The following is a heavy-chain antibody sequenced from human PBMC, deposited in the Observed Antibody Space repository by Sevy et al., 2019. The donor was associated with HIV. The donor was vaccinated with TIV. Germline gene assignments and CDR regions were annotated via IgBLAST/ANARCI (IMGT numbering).Heavy chain of an antibody. CDR2: IIPIFGTA. CDR3: ARDLELGYCSGGSCLARLGNHYYYYGMDV. J-gene: IGHJ6*02. Sequence: ASVKVSCKASGGTFSSYAISWVLQAPGQGLEWMGGIIPIFGTANYAQKFQGRVTITADESTSTAYMELSSLRSEDTAVYYCARDLELGYCSGGSCLARLGNHYYYYGMDVWGQWTTVTVSS. D-gene: IGHD2-15*01. CDR1: GGTFSSYA. V-gene: IGHV1-69*13.